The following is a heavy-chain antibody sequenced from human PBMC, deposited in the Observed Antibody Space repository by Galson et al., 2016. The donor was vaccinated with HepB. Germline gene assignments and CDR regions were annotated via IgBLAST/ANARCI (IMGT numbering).Heavy chain of an antibody. V-gene: IGHV4-31*03. D-gene: IGHD3-16*01. CDR3: AGWAPSSAFDI. CDR1: GGSISSGGYY. Sequence: TLSLTCTVSGGSISSGGYYWSWIRQHPGKGLEWIGYMFHSGNTYYNPSLKSRATISVDTSKNQFSLKLTSVTAADTAVYYCAGWAPSSAFDIWGQGTLVTVSS. CDR2: MFHSGNT. J-gene: IGHJ3*02.